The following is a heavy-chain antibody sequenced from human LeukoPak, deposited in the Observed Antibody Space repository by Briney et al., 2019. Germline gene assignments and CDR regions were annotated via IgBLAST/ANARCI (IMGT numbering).Heavy chain of an antibody. V-gene: IGHV3-53*04. Sequence: SGGSLRLSCAASGFTVSSNYMSWVRQAPGKGLEWVSVIYSGGSTYYADPVKGRFTISRHNSKNTLYLQMNSLRAEDTAVYYCASGDGGWAYYFDYWGQGTLVTVSS. CDR1: GFTVSSNY. CDR2: IYSGGST. CDR3: ASGDGGWAYYFDY. J-gene: IGHJ4*02. D-gene: IGHD6-19*01.